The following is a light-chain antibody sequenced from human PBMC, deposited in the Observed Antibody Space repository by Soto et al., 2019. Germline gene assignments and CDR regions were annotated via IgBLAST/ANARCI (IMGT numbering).Light chain of an antibody. CDR3: GTWDDSLVRYG. V-gene: IGLV1-51*01. J-gene: IGLJ1*01. CDR2: DND. CDR1: STNIGDNY. Sequence: QSLLTQPPSVSAAPGQRVTISCSGTSTNIGDNYVSWYQHLPGTAPKLVVYDNDRRPSELPGRFSGSKSGTSATLVITGLQTGDEADYYCGTWDDSLVRYGLGTGTKVTVL.